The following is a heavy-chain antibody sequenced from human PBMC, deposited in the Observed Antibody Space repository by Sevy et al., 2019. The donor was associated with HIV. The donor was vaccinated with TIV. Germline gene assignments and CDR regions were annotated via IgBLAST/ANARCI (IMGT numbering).Heavy chain of an antibody. V-gene: IGHV3-23*01. D-gene: IGHD3-3*01. CDR3: AKDILGWAFDY. CDR1: GFDLNGNA. CDR2: IHGGDDTT. J-gene: IGHJ4*01. Sequence: GGFLRLSCAASGFDLNGNAMSWVRQAPGKGLEWIAAIHGGDDTTHYGDSVKGRFTISRDSFKNILYLQMDSLRVEDTAVYYRAKDILGWAFDYWGHGTLVTVSS.